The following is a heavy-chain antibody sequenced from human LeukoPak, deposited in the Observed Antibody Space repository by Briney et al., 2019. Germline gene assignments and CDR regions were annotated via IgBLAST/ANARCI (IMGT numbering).Heavy chain of an antibody. CDR1: GGSISSSSYY. V-gene: IGHV4-39*07. J-gene: IGHJ4*02. Sequence: SETLSLTCTVSGGSISSSSYYWGWIRQPPGKGLEWIGSIYYSGSTYYNPSLRSRVTISVDTSKNQFSLKLSSVTAADTAVYYCARDSYRSSTSENEDWGQGTLVTVSS. D-gene: IGHD2-2*01. CDR3: ARDSYRSSTSENED. CDR2: IYYSGST.